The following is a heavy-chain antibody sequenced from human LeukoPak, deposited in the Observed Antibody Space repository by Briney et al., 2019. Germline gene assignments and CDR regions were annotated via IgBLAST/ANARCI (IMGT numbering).Heavy chain of an antibody. CDR1: GFTFSTYA. V-gene: IGHV3-23*01. J-gene: IGHJ4*02. Sequence: PGGSLRLSCAASGFTFSTYAMNWVRQAPGKGLEWVSAISGSGYSTYYADSVKGRFTISRDSSKSTLYMQMNSLRAEDTDVYYCAKELGDFRSAFDYWGQGTLVTVSS. CDR3: AKELGDFRSAFDY. CDR2: ISGSGYST. D-gene: IGHD3-3*01.